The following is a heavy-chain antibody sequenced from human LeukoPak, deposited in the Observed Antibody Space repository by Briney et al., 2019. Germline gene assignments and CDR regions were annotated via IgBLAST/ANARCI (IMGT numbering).Heavy chain of an antibody. J-gene: IGHJ6*03. V-gene: IGHV1-8*02. D-gene: IGHD3-22*01. CDR2: MNPNSGNT. Sequence: RASVKVSCKPSGYTFTGYYIHWVRQAPGQGLEWMGWMNPNSGNTGYAQKFQGRVTMTRNTSISTAYMELSSLRSEDTAVYYCARGRTITTIWGRIVGRRPWYMDVWGKGTTVTISS. CDR3: ARGRTITTIWGRIVGRRPWYMDV. CDR1: GYTFTGYY.